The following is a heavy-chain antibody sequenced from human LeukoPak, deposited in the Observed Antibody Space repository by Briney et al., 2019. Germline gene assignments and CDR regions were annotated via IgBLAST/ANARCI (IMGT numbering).Heavy chain of an antibody. CDR1: GFTFSSYD. D-gene: IGHD6-13*01. Sequence: GGSLRLSCAASGFTFSSYDIHWVRQATGKGLEWVSGIGTASEIYYPGSVKGRFTISRENAKNSLYLQMNSLRAGDTAVYYCARAAYSSTWYSRYFDLWGRGTLVTVSS. CDR2: IGTASEI. CDR3: ARAAYSSTWYSRYFDL. J-gene: IGHJ2*01. V-gene: IGHV3-13*01.